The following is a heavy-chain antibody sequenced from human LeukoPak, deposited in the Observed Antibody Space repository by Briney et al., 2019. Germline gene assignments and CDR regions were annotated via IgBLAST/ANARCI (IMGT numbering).Heavy chain of an antibody. V-gene: IGHV3-11*04. CDR2: IGSRGATI. Sequence: PGGSLRLSCAASGFTVSSIYMSWVRQAPGKGLDWVSYIGSRGATIYYADSVKGRFTISRDNAKNSLYLQMNSLRAEDMAVYYCARDVGYFGSGSYPDYFDYWGQGTLATVSS. CDR1: GFTVSSIY. D-gene: IGHD3-10*01. CDR3: ARDVGYFGSGSYPDYFDY. J-gene: IGHJ4*02.